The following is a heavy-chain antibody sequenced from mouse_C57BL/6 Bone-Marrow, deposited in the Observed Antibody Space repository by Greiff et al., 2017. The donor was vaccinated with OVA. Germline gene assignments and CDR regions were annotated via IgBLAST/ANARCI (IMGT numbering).Heavy chain of an antibody. J-gene: IGHJ4*01. CDR3: ARSGLLRCLYYAMDY. D-gene: IGHD1-1*01. CDR2: IHPNSGST. CDR1: GYTFTSYW. V-gene: IGHV1-64*01. Sequence: QVQLQQPGAELVKPGASVKLSCQASGYTFTSYWMHWVKQRPGQGLEWIGMIHPNSGSTNYNEKFKSKATLTVDKSSSTAYMQLSSLTSEDSAVYYCARSGLLRCLYYAMDYWGQGTSVTVSS.